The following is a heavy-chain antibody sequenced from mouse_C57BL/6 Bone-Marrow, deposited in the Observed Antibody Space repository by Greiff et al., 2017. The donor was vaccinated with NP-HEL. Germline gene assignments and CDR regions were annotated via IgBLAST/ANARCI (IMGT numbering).Heavy chain of an antibody. Sequence: VKLMESGAELMKPGASVKLSCKATGYTFTGYWIAWVKQRPGHGLEWIGEILPGSGSTNYNEKFKGKATFTADTSSNTAYMQLSSLTTEDSAIYYCARRGIHYYGSSSFDYWGQGTTLTVSS. CDR2: ILPGSGST. CDR3: ARRGIHYYGSSSFDY. D-gene: IGHD1-1*01. J-gene: IGHJ2*01. V-gene: IGHV1-9*01. CDR1: GYTFTGYW.